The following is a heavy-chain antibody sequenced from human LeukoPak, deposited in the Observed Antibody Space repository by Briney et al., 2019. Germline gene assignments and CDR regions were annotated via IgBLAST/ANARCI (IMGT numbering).Heavy chain of an antibody. Sequence: SETLSLTCTVSGGSISSYYWSWIRQPPGKGLEWIGFIYSSGSTTYNPSLKSRVTISVDTSKNQFSLKLSSVTAADTAVYYCARHFKHARGGTRHRFDPWGQGTLVTVSS. D-gene: IGHD1-14*01. CDR3: ARHFKHARGGTRHRFDP. CDR2: IYSSGST. J-gene: IGHJ5*02. V-gene: IGHV4-4*09. CDR1: GGSISSYY.